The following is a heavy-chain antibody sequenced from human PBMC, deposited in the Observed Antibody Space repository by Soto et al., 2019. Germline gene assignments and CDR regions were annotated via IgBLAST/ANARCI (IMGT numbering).Heavy chain of an antibody. V-gene: IGHV3-64*01. CDR1: GFTFSSYD. Sequence: EVQLAESGGGMVQPGGSLRLSCVASGFTFSSYDMHWVRQAPGKGLEYVSSISSNGGTTYYGNSVKGRFTISRDNSMNTLYLQMGSLRAEDMAVYYCVRRVSGNYDYWGQRTLVTVSS. CDR3: VRRVSGNYDY. D-gene: IGHD1-7*01. J-gene: IGHJ4*02. CDR2: ISSNGGTT.